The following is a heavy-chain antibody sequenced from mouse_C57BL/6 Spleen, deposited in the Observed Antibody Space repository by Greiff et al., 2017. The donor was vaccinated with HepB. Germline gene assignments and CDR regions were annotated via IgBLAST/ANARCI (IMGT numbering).Heavy chain of an antibody. Sequence: EVKLVESGGGLVKPGGSLKFSCAASGFTFSDYGMHWVRQAPEKGLEWVAYISSGSSTIYYADTVKGRFTISRDNAKNTLFLQMTSLRSEDTAMYYCARGYYYAMDYWGQGTSVTVSS. V-gene: IGHV5-17*01. CDR2: ISSGSSTI. CDR3: ARGYYYAMDY. CDR1: GFTFSDYG. J-gene: IGHJ4*01.